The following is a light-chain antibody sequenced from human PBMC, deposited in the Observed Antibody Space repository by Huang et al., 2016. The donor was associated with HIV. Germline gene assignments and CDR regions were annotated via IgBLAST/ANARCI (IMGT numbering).Light chain of an antibody. CDR2: AAS. Sequence: DIQMTQSPSSLSASVGDRVTITCRASQGISTSLAWYQHKPVKAPKLLLYAASTLGSGVPSRFSGSGAGTDYTLTISSLQPEDVATYYCQQYYTLRAFGQGTKVEIK. J-gene: IGKJ1*01. CDR1: QGISTS. CDR3: QQYYTLRA. V-gene: IGKV1-NL1*01.